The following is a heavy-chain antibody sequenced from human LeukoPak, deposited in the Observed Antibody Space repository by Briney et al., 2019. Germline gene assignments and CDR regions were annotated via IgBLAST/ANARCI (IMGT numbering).Heavy chain of an antibody. D-gene: IGHD2/OR15-2a*01. CDR2: ISGSGGST. CDR1: GFTLSSYA. V-gene: IGHV3-23*01. J-gene: IGHJ6*01. Sequence: PGGSLRLSCAASGFTLSSYAMSWVRQAPGKGLEWVSAISGSGGSTYYADSVKGRFTISRDNSKNTLYLQMNSLRAEDTAVYYCAKFCNAVEYYYYYGMDVWGQGTTVTVSS. CDR3: AKFCNAVEYYYYYGMDV.